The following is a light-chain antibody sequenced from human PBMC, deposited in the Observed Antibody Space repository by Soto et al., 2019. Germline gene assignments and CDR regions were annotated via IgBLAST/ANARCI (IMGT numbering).Light chain of an antibody. V-gene: IGKV1-12*01. CDR1: HDISTW. CDR3: PQANSFPWT. Sequence: DFQMTQSPSSVSTSVGDRVTITCRASHDISTWLAWYQQKPGKAPKLLIYGASSLQSGVPSRFSGSGSGTDFTLNINSLQPEDCSTYYCPQANSFPWTFGQRTKVEIK. J-gene: IGKJ1*01. CDR2: GAS.